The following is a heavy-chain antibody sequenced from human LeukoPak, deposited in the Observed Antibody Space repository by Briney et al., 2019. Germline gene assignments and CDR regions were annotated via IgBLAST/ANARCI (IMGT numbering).Heavy chain of an antibody. CDR2: IIPIFGTA. V-gene: IGHV1-69*05. CDR3: AREVRGVNDY. CDR1: GGTFSSYA. D-gene: IGHD3-10*01. J-gene: IGHJ4*02. Sequence: GASVKVSCKASGGTFSSYAISCVRQAPGQGLEWMGGIIPIFGTANYAQKFQGRVTITTDESTSTAYMELSSLRSEDTAVYYCAREVRGVNDYWGQGTLVTVSS.